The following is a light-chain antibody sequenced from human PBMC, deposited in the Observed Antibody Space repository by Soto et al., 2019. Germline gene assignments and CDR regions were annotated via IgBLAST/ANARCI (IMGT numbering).Light chain of an antibody. CDR3: SSDAGHSNSV. Sequence: QSVLTQPPSASGSPGQSVTIPCTGTSSDVGGYDHVSWYQQHPGKAPKLMSYEVTKRPAGVPDRFSGSKSGNTASLTVSGLQAEDEADYYCSSDAGHSNSVFGTGPKVTVL. V-gene: IGLV2-8*01. CDR1: SSDVGGYDH. J-gene: IGLJ1*01. CDR2: EVT.